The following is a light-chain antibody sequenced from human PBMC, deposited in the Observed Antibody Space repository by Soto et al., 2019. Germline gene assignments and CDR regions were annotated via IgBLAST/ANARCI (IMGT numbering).Light chain of an antibody. CDR1: QNIRSN. CDR3: QQYGSSPPKLT. J-gene: IGKJ4*01. CDR2: AAS. Sequence: EIVMTQSPGTLSVPPGERATLSCRASQNIRSNLAWYQQTPGQAPRLLIYAASSRATGIPDRFSGSGSGTDFTLTISRLEPEDFAVYYCQQYGSSPPKLTFGGGTKVDI. V-gene: IGKV3-20*01.